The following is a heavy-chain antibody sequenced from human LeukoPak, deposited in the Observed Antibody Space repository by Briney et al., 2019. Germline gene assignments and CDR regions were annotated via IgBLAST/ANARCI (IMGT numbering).Heavy chain of an antibody. Sequence: GGSLRLSCAASEFTFSSYHMNWVRQAPGKGLEWVANIKQDGSEKYYVDSVKGRFTISRDNAKNSLYLQMNSLRAEDTAVYYCASLAMVRGVMGNEFDYWGQGTLVTVSS. CDR3: ASLAMVRGVMGNEFDY. V-gene: IGHV3-7*01. J-gene: IGHJ4*02. CDR2: IKQDGSEK. D-gene: IGHD3-10*01. CDR1: EFTFSSYH.